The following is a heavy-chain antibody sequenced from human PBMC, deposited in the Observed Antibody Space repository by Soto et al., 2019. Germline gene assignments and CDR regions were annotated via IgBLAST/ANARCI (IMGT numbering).Heavy chain of an antibody. CDR2: ISYDGSNK. CDR3: ATLLGYCSSTSCYTEEGMDV. CDR1: GFTFSSYA. Sequence: GSLRLSCAASGFTFSSYAMHWVRQAPGKGLEWVAVISYDGSNKYYADSVKGRFTISRDNSKNTLYLQMNSLRAEDTAVYYCATLLGYCSSTSCYTEEGMDVWGQGTTVTVSS. V-gene: IGHV3-30-3*01. D-gene: IGHD2-2*02. J-gene: IGHJ6*02.